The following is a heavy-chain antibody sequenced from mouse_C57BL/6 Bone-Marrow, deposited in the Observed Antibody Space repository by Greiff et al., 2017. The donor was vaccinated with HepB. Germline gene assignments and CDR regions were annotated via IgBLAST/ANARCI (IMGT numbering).Heavy chain of an antibody. CDR3: TTGSSLYYYAMDY. J-gene: IGHJ4*01. Sequence: VQLKESGAELVRPGASVKLSCTASGFNIKDDYMHWVKQRPEQGLEWIGWIDPENGDTEYASKFQGKATITADTSSNTAYLQLSSLKSEDTAVYYCTTGSSLYYYAMDYWGQGTSVTVSS. CDR1: GFNIKDDY. CDR2: IDPENGDT. D-gene: IGHD1-1*01. V-gene: IGHV14-4*01.